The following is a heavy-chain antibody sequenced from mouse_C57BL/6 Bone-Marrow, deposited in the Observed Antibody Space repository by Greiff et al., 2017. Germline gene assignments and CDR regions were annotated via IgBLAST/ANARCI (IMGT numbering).Heavy chain of an antibody. CDR2: IDPENGDT. CDR3: TKCPDY. CDR1: GFNIKDYY. J-gene: IGHJ2*01. Sequence: VHVKQSGAELVRPGASVKLSCTASGFNIKDYYMHWVKQRPEQGLEWIGWIDPENGDTEYASNFQGKATITADTSSNKAYLQLSSLTSEDTACYYCTKCPDYWGQGTTLTVSS. V-gene: IGHV14-4*01.